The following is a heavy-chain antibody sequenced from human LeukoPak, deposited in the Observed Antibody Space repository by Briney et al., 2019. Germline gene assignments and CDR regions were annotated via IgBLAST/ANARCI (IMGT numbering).Heavy chain of an antibody. D-gene: IGHD2-2*02. CDR3: ARDTCSSTSCYSQDFDY. Sequence: ASVKVSCKASGYTFTSYGINWVRQAPGQGLEWMGWISAYNGNTNYAQKLQGRVTMTTDTSTSTAYMELRSLRSDDTAVYYCARDTCSSTSCYSQDFDYWGQGTLVTVSS. V-gene: IGHV1-18*01. J-gene: IGHJ4*02. CDR1: GYTFTSYG. CDR2: ISAYNGNT.